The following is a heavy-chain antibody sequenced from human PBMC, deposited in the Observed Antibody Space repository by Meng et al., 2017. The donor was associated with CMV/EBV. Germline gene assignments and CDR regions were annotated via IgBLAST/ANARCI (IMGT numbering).Heavy chain of an antibody. Sequence: GGSLRLSCAASGFTFGSYSMNWVRQAPGKGLEWVSSISSSSSYIYYAGSVKGRFTISRDNAKNSLYLQMNSLRAEDTAVYYCAGPQPAYYDSSAPKSWGQGTLVTVSS. J-gene: IGHJ5*02. CDR3: AGPQPAYYDSSAPKS. CDR2: ISSSSSYI. D-gene: IGHD3-22*01. V-gene: IGHV3-21*01. CDR1: GFTFGSYS.